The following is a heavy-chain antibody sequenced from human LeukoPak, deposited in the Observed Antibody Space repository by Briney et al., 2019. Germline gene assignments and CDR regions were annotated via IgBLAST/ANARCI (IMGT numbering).Heavy chain of an antibody. V-gene: IGHV3-21*01. Sequence: GGSLRLSCAASGFIFSTFSMNWVRQAPGKGLEWVSSIGGTSRSIYYADSVKGRFTISRDNAKNSLYLQMNSLRAEDTAVYYCARDPSAYCSSTSCYGYYYYMDVWGKGTTVTVSS. CDR3: ARDPSAYCSSTSCYGYYYYMDV. CDR1: GFIFSTFS. J-gene: IGHJ6*03. CDR2: IGGTSRSI. D-gene: IGHD2-2*01.